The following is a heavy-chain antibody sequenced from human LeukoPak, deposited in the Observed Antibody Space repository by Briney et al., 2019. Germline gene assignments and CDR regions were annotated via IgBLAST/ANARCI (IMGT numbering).Heavy chain of an antibody. Sequence: ASVKVSCRASGYTFIAYYMHWVRQAPGQGLEWMGWISAYNGNTNYAQKLQGRVTMTTDTSTSTAYMELRSLRSDDTAVYYCARDEYSSGLDYWGQGTLVTVSS. J-gene: IGHJ4*02. CDR1: GYTFIAYY. CDR3: ARDEYSSGLDY. CDR2: ISAYNGNT. D-gene: IGHD6-19*01. V-gene: IGHV1-18*01.